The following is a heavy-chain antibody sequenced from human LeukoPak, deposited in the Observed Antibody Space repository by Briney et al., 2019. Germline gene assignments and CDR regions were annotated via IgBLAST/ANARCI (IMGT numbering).Heavy chain of an antibody. Sequence: MPSETLSLTCTVSGGSISSYYWSWIRQPAGKGLEWIGRIYTSGSTNYNPSLKSRVTMSVDTSKNQFSLKLSSVTAADTAVYYCAREGGGYSSSSFDYWGQGTLVTVSS. D-gene: IGHD6-6*01. J-gene: IGHJ4*02. CDR2: IYTSGST. V-gene: IGHV4-4*07. CDR3: AREGGGYSSSSFDY. CDR1: GGSISSYY.